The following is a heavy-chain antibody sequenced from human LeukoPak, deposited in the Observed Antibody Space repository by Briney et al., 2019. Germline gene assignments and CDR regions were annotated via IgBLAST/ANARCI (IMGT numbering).Heavy chain of an antibody. J-gene: IGHJ3*02. Sequence: PSQTLSLTCTVSGGSISSGDYYWSWIRQPPGKDLEWIGYIYYSGSTYYNPSLKSRVTISVDTSKNQFSLKLSSVTAADTAVYYCARERYVDTVPPAFDIWGQGTMVTVSS. CDR2: IYYSGST. CDR1: GGSISSGDYY. D-gene: IGHD5-18*01. V-gene: IGHV4-30-4*08. CDR3: ARERYVDTVPPAFDI.